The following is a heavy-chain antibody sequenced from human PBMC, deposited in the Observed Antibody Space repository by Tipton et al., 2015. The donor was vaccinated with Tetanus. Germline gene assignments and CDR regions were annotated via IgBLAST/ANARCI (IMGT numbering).Heavy chain of an antibody. CDR1: GDSISRGGYF. J-gene: IGHJ5*02. Sequence: GLVKPSQTLSLTCTVSGDSISRGGYFWNWIRQRPGKGPEWIGYIYYSGSTYYNPSLKSRVSMSVDTSKNQFSLNLTSVTAADTAMYYCARDQGGGRVVRLNWFDPWGQVTLVTVSS. D-gene: IGHD6-6*01. CDR2: IYYSGST. CDR3: ARDQGGGRVVRLNWFDP. V-gene: IGHV4-31*03.